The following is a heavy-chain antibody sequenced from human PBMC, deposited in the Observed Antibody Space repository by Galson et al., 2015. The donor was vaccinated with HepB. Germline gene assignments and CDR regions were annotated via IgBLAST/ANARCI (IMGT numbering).Heavy chain of an antibody. CDR1: GYTFTRYG. J-gene: IGHJ4*02. Sequence: SVKVSCKASGYTFTRYGISWVRQAPGQGLEWMGWISAYNGNTNYAQKLQGRVTMTTDTSTSTAYMELRSLRSDDTAVYYCARVRCSSGGSCYGRFDYWGQGTLVTVSS. D-gene: IGHD2-15*01. CDR3: ARVRCSSGGSCYGRFDY. CDR2: ISAYNGNT. V-gene: IGHV1-18*01.